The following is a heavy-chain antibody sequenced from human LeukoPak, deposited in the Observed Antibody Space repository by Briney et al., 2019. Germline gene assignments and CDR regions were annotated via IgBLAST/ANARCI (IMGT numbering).Heavy chain of an antibody. CDR2: IIPIFGTA. J-gene: IGHJ4*02. V-gene: IGHV1-69*01. D-gene: IGHD5-24*01. Sequence: GSSVKVSCKASGGTFSSYAISWVRPAPAQGLEWMGGIIPIFGTANYAQKFQGRVTITADESTSTAYMELRSLRCEDTAVYYCARDYQGRDGYNSHYWGEGTLVTVSS. CDR3: ARDYQGRDGYNSHY. CDR1: GGTFSSYA.